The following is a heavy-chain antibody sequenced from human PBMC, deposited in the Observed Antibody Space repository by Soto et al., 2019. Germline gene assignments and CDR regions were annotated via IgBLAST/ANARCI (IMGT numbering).Heavy chain of an antibody. V-gene: IGHV3-7*01. CDR1: TFIFSTYW. CDR3: VGDGNNWNDLDY. D-gene: IGHD1-20*01. J-gene: IGHJ4*02. CDR2: IKRDGSET. Sequence: GGSLRLSCAAPTFIFSTYWMTWVRQAPGKGLEWVANIKRDGSETHYADSVKGRFTISRDNAKNSLYLQMNSLRVEDTAVHYCVGDGNNWNDLDYWGQGTLATVSS.